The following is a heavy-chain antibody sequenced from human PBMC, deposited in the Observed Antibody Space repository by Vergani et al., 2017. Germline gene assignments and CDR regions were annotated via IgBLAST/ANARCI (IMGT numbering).Heavy chain of an antibody. D-gene: IGHD2-2*01. J-gene: IGHJ3*02. V-gene: IGHV4-61*02. CDR1: GGSISSGSYY. CDR3: ARGQDCSSTSCYGI. Sequence: QVQLQESGPGLVKPSQTLSLTCTVSGGSISSGSYYWSWIRQPAGKGLEWIGRIYSSGSTNYNPSLKSRVTISVDTSKNQFSLKLSSVTAADTAVYYCARGQDCSSTSCYGIWGQGTMVTVSS. CDR2: IYSSGST.